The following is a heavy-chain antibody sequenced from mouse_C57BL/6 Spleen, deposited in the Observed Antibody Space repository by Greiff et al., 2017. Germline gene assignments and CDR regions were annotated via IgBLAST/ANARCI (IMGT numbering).Heavy chain of an antibody. Sequence: EVKLVESGGGLVQPGGSLKLSCAASGFTFSDYYMYWVRQTPEKRLEWVAYISNGGGSTYYPDTVKGRFTISRDNAKNTLYLQMSRLKSEDTAMYYCARQELLWGQGTSVTVSS. CDR2: ISNGGGST. V-gene: IGHV5-12*01. CDR3: ARQELL. D-gene: IGHD1-1*01. J-gene: IGHJ4*01. CDR1: GFTFSDYY.